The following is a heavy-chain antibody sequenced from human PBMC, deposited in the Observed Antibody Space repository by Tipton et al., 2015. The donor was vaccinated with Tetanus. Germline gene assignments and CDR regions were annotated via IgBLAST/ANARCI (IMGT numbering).Heavy chain of an antibody. CDR2: IYHNGGT. D-gene: IGHD1-14*01. J-gene: IGHJ4*02. Sequence: TLSLTCAVSGDSISSAGYSWSWIRQPPGKGLEWIGFIYHNGGTYYNPSLKSRATISVDRSKNQFSLKLSSVTAADTAVYYCARGTGDYWGQGTLVTVSS. CDR1: GDSISSAGYS. V-gene: IGHV4-30-2*01. CDR3: ARGTGDY.